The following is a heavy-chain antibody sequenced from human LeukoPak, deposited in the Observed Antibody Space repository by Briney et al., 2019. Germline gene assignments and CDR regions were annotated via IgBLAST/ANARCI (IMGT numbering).Heavy chain of an antibody. J-gene: IGHJ5*02. D-gene: IGHD6-13*01. CDR3: ARYLIAAAGMGFDP. CDR1: GGXISSYY. V-gene: IGHV4-59*08. Sequence: SETLSLTCTVSGGXISSYYWSWIRQPPGKGLEWIGYIYYSGSTNYNPSLKSRVTISVDTSKNQFSLKLSSVTAADTAVYYCARYLIAAAGMGFDPWGQGTLVTVSS. CDR2: IYYSGST.